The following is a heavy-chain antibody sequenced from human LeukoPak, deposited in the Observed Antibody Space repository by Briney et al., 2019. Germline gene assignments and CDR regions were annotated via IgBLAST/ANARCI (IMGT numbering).Heavy chain of an antibody. J-gene: IGHJ4*02. CDR3: ARGLNFGSGILV. D-gene: IGHD3-10*01. CDR1: GGSISNTYW. V-gene: IGHV4-4*02. CDR2: IYHSGST. Sequence: SETLSLTCVVSGGSISNTYWWTWVRQPPGKGLEWIGEIYHSGSTNYNPSLKSRLTISVDKSKNQFSLNLRSVTAADTAVYYCARGLNFGSGILVWGQGSPVTVSS.